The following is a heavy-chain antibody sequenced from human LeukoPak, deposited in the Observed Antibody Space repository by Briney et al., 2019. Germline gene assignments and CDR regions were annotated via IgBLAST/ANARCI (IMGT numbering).Heavy chain of an antibody. D-gene: IGHD3-10*01. V-gene: IGHV4-59*12. CDR2: IYYSGST. Sequence: SETLSLTCTVSGGSISSYYWSWIRQPPGKGLEWIGYIYYSGSTNYNPSLKSRVTMSVDTSKNQFSLKLSSVTAADTAVYYCARAMVRGVLDAFDIWGQGTMVTVSS. CDR1: GGSISSYY. J-gene: IGHJ3*02. CDR3: ARAMVRGVLDAFDI.